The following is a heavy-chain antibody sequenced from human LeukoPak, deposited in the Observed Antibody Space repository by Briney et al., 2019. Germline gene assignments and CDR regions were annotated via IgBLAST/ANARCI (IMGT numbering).Heavy chain of an antibody. J-gene: IGHJ4*02. D-gene: IGHD3-22*01. CDR1: GFTFSSYG. CDR2: ISYDGSNK. Sequence: GGSLRLSCAASGFTFSSYGMLWVRQAPGKGLEWVAVISYDGSNKYYADSVKGRFTISRDNSKNTLYLQMNSLRAEDTAVYYCAKTIYSSGYYSYFDYWGQGTLVTVSS. V-gene: IGHV3-30*18. CDR3: AKTIYSSGYYSYFDY.